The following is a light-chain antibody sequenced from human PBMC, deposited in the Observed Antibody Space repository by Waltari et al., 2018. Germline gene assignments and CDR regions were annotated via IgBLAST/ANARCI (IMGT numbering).Light chain of an antibody. V-gene: IGKV3-20*01. CDR3: QHYVRLPAT. J-gene: IGKJ1*01. CDR2: GAS. CDR1: QGVSRA. Sequence: SCRASQGVSRALGWYQQKPGQAPRLLIFGASNRATGIPDRFSGSGSETDFSLTISRLEPEDFAVYYCQHYVRLPATFGRGTKVEIK.